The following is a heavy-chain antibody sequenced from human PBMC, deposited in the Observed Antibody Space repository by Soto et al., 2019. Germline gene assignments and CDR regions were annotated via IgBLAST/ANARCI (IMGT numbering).Heavy chain of an antibody. CDR2: IKQDGSEK. J-gene: IGHJ4*02. CDR1: GFTFSSYW. Sequence: EVQLVESGGGLVQPGGSLRLSCAASGFTFSSYWMSWVRQAPGKGLEWVANIKQDGSEKYYVDSVKGRFTISRDNAKNPLYLQMNSLGAEDTAVYYCARDQKPYYYGSGAADYWGQGTLVTVSS. V-gene: IGHV3-7*01. D-gene: IGHD3-10*01. CDR3: ARDQKPYYYGSGAADY.